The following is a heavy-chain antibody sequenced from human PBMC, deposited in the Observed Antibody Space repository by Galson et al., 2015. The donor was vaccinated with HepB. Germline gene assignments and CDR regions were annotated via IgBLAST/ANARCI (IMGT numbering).Heavy chain of an antibody. CDR1: GDSVSSNSAT. CDR2: TYYRSQWYT. Sequence: CAISGDSVSSNSATWNWIRQSPLRGLEWLGRTYYRSQWYTDYAASLDSRITIKPDTSKNQVSLQLNFVTPEDTAVYYCARTQSTTTRVDDCWGQGTLVTVSS. CDR3: ARTQSTTTRVDDC. D-gene: IGHD1-1*01. J-gene: IGHJ4*02. V-gene: IGHV6-1*01.